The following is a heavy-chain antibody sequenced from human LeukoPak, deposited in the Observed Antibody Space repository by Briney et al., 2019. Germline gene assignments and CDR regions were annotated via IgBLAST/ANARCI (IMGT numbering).Heavy chain of an antibody. Sequence: QSGRSLRLSCGASGFTFSTYAMTWVRQAPGKGLEWVSSISAGGGGTTNADSVKGRFTISRDNSKNTLYLQMNSLTAEDTAVYYCAKRSRTEYYFDSWGQGTLVTVSS. CDR1: GFTFSTYA. V-gene: IGHV3-23*01. CDR2: ISAGGGGT. J-gene: IGHJ4*02. CDR3: AKRSRTEYYFDS.